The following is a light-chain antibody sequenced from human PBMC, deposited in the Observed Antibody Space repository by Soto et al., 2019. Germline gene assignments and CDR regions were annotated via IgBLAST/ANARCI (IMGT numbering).Light chain of an antibody. Sequence: EIVMTQSPATLPVSPGERATLSCRATQIVGSKLAWYQQKPGQTPRLLIYGARTRFTGIAARFSGSGSVTEFTLTISSLQSEDSEVYYCQQYNKWPLTFGGGTKVEIK. J-gene: IGKJ4*01. V-gene: IGKV3-15*01. CDR1: QIVGSK. CDR3: QQYNKWPLT. CDR2: GAR.